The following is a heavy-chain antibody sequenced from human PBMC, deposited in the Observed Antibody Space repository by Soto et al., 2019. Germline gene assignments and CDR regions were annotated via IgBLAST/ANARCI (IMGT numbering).Heavy chain of an antibody. CDR1: GASISGFY. V-gene: IGHV4-4*07. CDR2: IYATGTT. Sequence: LSLTCTVSGASISGFYWSWIRKSAGKGLEWIGRIYATGTTDYNPSLKSRVMMSVDTSKKQFSLKLRSVTAADTTVYYCVRDGTKTLRDWFDPWGQGISVTVSS. CDR3: VRDGTKTLRDWFDP. D-gene: IGHD1-1*01. J-gene: IGHJ5*02.